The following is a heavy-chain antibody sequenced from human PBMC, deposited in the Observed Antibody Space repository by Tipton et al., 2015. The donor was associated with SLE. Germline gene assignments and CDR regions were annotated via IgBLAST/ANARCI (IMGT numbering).Heavy chain of an antibody. CDR2: IKQDGSEK. J-gene: IGHJ4*02. CDR1: GFTFSSYW. CDR3: ARGPYLNGEAIDF. D-gene: IGHD7-27*01. V-gene: IGHV3-7*01. Sequence: GSLRLSCAASGFTFSSYWMSWVRQAPGKGLEWVANIKQDGSEKYYVDSVKGRFTISRDNAKNTLFLQMNSLRAEDMAVYYCARGPYLNGEAIDFWGQGTLVTVSS.